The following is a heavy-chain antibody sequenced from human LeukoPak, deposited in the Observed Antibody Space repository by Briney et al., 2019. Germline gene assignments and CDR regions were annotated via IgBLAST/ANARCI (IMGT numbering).Heavy chain of an antibody. CDR3: AKNSGTESY. Sequence: PGGSLRPSCAASGFTFDDYAMHWVRQAPGKGLEWVSGISWNSGSIGYADSVKGRFTISRDNAKNSLYLQMNSLRAEDTAIYYCAKNSGTESYWGQGTLVTVSS. V-gene: IGHV3-9*01. J-gene: IGHJ4*02. CDR2: ISWNSGSI. CDR1: GFTFDDYA.